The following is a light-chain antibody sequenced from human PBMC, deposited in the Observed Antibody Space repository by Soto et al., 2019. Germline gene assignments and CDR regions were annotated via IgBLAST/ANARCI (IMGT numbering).Light chain of an antibody. CDR2: AAS. J-gene: IGKJ5*01. Sequence: DIQMTQSPSSLSASVGDRVTITCRASQSISTYLSWYRQEPRKAPRLVIYAASSLQSGVSSRFSGSGSGTEFTLTISSLQREDFGTYYCQQTYTYPNTFGQGTRLEIK. V-gene: IGKV1-39*01. CDR3: QQTYTYPNT. CDR1: QSISTY.